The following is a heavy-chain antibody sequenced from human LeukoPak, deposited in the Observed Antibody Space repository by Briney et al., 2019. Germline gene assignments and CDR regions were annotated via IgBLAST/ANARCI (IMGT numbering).Heavy chain of an antibody. D-gene: IGHD6-19*01. J-gene: IGHJ3*02. CDR3: AEQWLDHDAFDI. V-gene: IGHV1-69*13. CDR1: GGTFSSYA. Sequence: ASVKVSRKASGGTFSSYAISWVRQAPGQGLEWMGGIIPIFGTANYAQKFQGRVTITADESTSTAYMELSSLRSEDTAVYYCAEQWLDHDAFDIWGQGTMVTVSS. CDR2: IIPIFGTA.